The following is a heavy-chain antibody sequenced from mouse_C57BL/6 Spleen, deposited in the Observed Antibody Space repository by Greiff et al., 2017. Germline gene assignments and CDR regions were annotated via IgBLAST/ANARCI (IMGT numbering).Heavy chain of an antibody. D-gene: IGHD3-2*02. V-gene: IGHV1-82*01. CDR1: GYAFSSSW. J-gene: IGHJ2*01. Sequence: QVQLQQSGPELVKPGASVKISCKASGYAFSSSWMNWVKQRPGKGLEWIGRIYPGDGDTNYNGKFKGKATLTADKSSSTAYMQLSSLTSEDSAVYFCARENSSGLDYWGQGTTLTVSS. CDR2: IYPGDGDT. CDR3: ARENSSGLDY.